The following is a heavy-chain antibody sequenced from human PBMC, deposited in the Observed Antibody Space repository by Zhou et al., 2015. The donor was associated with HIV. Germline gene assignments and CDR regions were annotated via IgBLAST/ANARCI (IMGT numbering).Heavy chain of an antibody. Sequence: EVQLVESGESWYSRGSLRLSCAASGFSFDDYAMHWVRQAPGKGLEWVSTISASDDTHYADSVKGRFTISRDNSRNTLYVQMNSLRVEDTAVYYCAKSARYSSWPLYFFDYWGQGSLVTVSS. J-gene: IGHJ4*02. V-gene: IGHV3-23*04. CDR2: ISASDDT. CDR3: AKSARYSSWPLYFFDY. D-gene: IGHD6-19*01. CDR1: GFSFDDYA.